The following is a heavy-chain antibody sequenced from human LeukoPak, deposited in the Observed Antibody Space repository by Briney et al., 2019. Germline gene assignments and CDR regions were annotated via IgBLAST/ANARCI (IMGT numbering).Heavy chain of an antibody. V-gene: IGHV3-53*01. D-gene: IGHD2-15*01. CDR3: ARVLRYCSGGSCSIKGYYYYMDV. CDR2: IYSGGST. Sequence: GGSLRLSCAASGFTVSSNYMSWVRQAPGKGLEWVSVIYSGGSTYYADSVKGRFTISRDNSKNTLYLQMNSLRAEDTAVYYCARVLRYCSGGSCSIKGYYYYMDVWGKGTTVTVSS. J-gene: IGHJ6*03. CDR1: GFTVSSNY.